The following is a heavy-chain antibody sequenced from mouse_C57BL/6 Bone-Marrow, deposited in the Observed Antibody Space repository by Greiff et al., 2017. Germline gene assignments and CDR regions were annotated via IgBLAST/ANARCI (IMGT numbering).Heavy chain of an antibody. Sequence: EVQLQESGGGLVQPGGSLSLSCAASGFTFTDYYMSWVRQPPGKALEWLGFIRNKANGYTTEYSASVKGRFTISRDNSQSILYLQMNALRAEDSATYYCARYIPLFYYYGGYFDVWGTGTTVTVSS. V-gene: IGHV7-3*01. CDR2: IRNKANGYTT. J-gene: IGHJ1*03. CDR3: ARYIPLFYYYGGYFDV. CDR1: GFTFTDYY. D-gene: IGHD1-1*01.